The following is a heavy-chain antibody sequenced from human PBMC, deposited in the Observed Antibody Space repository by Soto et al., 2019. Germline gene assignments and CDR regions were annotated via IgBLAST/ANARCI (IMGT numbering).Heavy chain of an antibody. CDR3: VQCYVGLDG. Sequence: GGSLRLSCAVSGFTFSSHWMHWVRKAPGKGLVCVSRIDTDASKTNYADSVEGRFIMSRDNAKNTAFLQMNILLCEDTALYYCVQCYVGLDGWGQGTLVTVSS. CDR2: IDTDASKT. CDR1: GFTFSSHW. D-gene: IGHD2-2*01. J-gene: IGHJ4*02. V-gene: IGHV3-74*01.